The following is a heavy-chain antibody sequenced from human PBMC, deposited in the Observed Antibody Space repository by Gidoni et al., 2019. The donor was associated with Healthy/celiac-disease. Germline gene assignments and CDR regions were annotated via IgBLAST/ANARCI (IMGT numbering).Heavy chain of an antibody. J-gene: IGHJ4*02. Sequence: ELQLLESGGGLVQPGGSVRISCAACGFPFRSDAMSWVRQAPGKGREGVSAIVCIGGSTCYADYVKGRFTISRDNSKNTLYLQMNSLRAEDTAVYYCARLMFWSGYYTGLDYWGQGTLVTVSS. CDR2: IVCIGGST. CDR3: ARLMFWSGYYTGLDY. V-gene: IGHV3-23*01. D-gene: IGHD3-3*01. CDR1: GFPFRSDA.